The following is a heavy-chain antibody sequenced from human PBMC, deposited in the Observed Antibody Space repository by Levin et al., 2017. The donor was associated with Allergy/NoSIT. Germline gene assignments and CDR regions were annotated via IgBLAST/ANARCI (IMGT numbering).Heavy chain of an antibody. Sequence: GGSLRLSCAASGFTFSSYSMNWVRQAPGKGLEWVSSISSSSSYIYYADSVKGRFTISRDNAKNSLYLQMNSLRAEDTAVYYCARDLEGYSYGYDYYYYMDVWGKGTTVTVSS. CDR1: GFTFSSYS. J-gene: IGHJ6*03. CDR3: ARDLEGYSYGYDYYYYMDV. CDR2: ISSSSSYI. D-gene: IGHD5-18*01. V-gene: IGHV3-21*01.